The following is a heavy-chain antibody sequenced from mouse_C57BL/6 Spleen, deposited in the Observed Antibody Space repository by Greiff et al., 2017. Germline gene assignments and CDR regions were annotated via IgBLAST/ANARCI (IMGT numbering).Heavy chain of an antibody. Sequence: VKLMESGAELVRPGASVTLSCKASGYTFTDYEMHWVKQTPVHGLEWIGAIDPETGGTAYTQKFKGKAILTADKSSSTAYMELRSLTSEDSAVYYCTRGGWLLRDAMDYWGQGTSVTVSS. J-gene: IGHJ4*01. V-gene: IGHV1-15*01. CDR1: GYTFTDYE. D-gene: IGHD2-3*01. CDR3: TRGGWLLRDAMDY. CDR2: IDPETGGT.